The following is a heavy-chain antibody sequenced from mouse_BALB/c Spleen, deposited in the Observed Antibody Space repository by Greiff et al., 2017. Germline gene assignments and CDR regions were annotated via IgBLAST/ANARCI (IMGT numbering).Heavy chain of an antibody. V-gene: IGHV5-12-1*01. Sequence: EVMLVESGGGLVKPGGSLKLSCAASGFAFSSYDMSWVRQTPEKRLEWVAYISSGGGSTYYPDTVKGRFTISRDNAKNSLYLQMSSLKSEDTAMYYCARRGGSSSFDYWGQGTTLTVSS. J-gene: IGHJ2*01. CDR3: ARRGGSSSFDY. CDR1: GFAFSSYD. D-gene: IGHD1-1*01. CDR2: ISSGGGST.